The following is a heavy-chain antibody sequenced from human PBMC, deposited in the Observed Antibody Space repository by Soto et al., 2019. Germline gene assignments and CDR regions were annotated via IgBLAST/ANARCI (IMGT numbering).Heavy chain of an antibody. J-gene: IGHJ4*02. Sequence: GGSLRLSCATSGFTFSNYAMSWVRQAPGKGLECVSTITTSDSTYYADSVKGRFTISRDSSKNTVYLQMNSLRADDTAIYYCAFRNYVGYCSGVSCYHYFDFWGLGTLVTVSS. V-gene: IGHV3-23*01. CDR1: GFTFSNYA. D-gene: IGHD2-15*01. CDR3: AFRNYVGYCSGVSCYHYFDF. CDR2: ITTSDST.